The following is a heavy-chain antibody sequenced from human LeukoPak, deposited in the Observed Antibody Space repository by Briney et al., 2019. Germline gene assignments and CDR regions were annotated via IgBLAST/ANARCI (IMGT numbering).Heavy chain of an antibody. CDR2: ISSSSTYI. CDR1: GVTFSIYS. V-gene: IGHV3-21*04. CDR3: AKRDYSNYALDY. J-gene: IGHJ4*02. Sequence: GGSLRLSCAASGVTFSIYSMNWVRQAPGKGLELVSAISSSSTYIYYADSVRGRFTISRDNAKNSLFLQMNSLRAEDTAVYYCAKRDYSNYALDYWGQGTLVTVSS. D-gene: IGHD4-11*01.